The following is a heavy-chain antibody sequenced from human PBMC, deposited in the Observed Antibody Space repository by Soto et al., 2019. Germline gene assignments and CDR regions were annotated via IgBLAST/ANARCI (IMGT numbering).Heavy chain of an antibody. V-gene: IGHV1-69*05. D-gene: IGHD3-3*01. CDR2: IIPIFGTA. CDR1: GGTFSSYA. CDR3: ARDVGDTIFGVVIMRYGMDV. Sequence: SVKVSCKASGGTFSSYAISWVRQAPGQGLEWMGGIIPIFGTANYAQKFQGRVTITRNTSTSTAYMELSSLRSEDTAVYYCARDVGDTIFGVVIMRYGMDVWGQGTTVTVSS. J-gene: IGHJ6*02.